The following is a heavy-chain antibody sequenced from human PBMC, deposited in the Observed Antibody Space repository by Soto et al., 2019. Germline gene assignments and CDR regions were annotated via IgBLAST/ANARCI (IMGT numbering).Heavy chain of an antibody. D-gene: IGHD3-3*01. CDR2: INHSGTT. J-gene: IGHJ6*02. V-gene: IGHV4-34*01. Sequence: SETLSLTCAVYGGSFSGYSWTWLCQPPGKGLEWIGEINHSGTTDYNPALKSRVTMSADTSKNQFSLRMTSVTAADTAVYYCARARFDSWSHIYYGLDVWGQGTTVTVSS. CDR1: GGSFSGYS. CDR3: ARARFDSWSHIYYGLDV.